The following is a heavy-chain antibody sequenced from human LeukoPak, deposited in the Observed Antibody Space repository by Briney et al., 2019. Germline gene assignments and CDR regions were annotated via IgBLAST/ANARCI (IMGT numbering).Heavy chain of an antibody. CDR3: ARDYSFSYGDYATFDS. CDR1: GYTFTGYY. V-gene: IGHV1-2*02. J-gene: IGHJ4*02. Sequence: ASVKVSCKAAGYTFTGYYMHWVRQAAGQELEWMGWINPNSGGTNYAQKFQGRVTMTRDTSISTAYMELSRLRSHDTAVYYCARDYSFSYGDYATFDSWGQGTLVTVSS. CDR2: INPNSGGT. D-gene: IGHD4-17*01.